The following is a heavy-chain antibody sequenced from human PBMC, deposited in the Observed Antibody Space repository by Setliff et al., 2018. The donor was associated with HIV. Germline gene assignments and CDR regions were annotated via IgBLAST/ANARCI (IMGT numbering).Heavy chain of an antibody. V-gene: IGHV4-59*11. CDR1: GVSTSIHY. CDR2: VYYTGST. Sequence: SETLSLTCTVSGVSTSIHYWVWIRQPAGRGLEWIGNVYYTGSTNYNPSLKSRITISIDTSKSQFSLKLTSVAAADTAVYYCARTFGDLKHYNYYYTIDVWGQGTTVTVSS. D-gene: IGHD3-10*01. CDR3: ARTFGDLKHYNYYYTIDV. J-gene: IGHJ6*02.